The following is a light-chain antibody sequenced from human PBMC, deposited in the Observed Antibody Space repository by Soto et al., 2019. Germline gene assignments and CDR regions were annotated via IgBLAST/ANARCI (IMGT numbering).Light chain of an antibody. J-gene: IGKJ5*01. CDR1: QSVSTK. CDR2: GAS. V-gene: IGKV3-15*01. Sequence: IVMTQSPATLSVSPWERATLSCRASQSVSTKVVWYQQKPGQAPSLLIYGASTRATGVPARFSGSGSGTEFTLTITSLQSEDFAVYFCQQYSNWPRTFGQGTRLEIK. CDR3: QQYSNWPRT.